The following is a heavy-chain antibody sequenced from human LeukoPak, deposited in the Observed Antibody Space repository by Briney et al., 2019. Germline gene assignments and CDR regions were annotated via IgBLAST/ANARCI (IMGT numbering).Heavy chain of an antibody. V-gene: IGHV4-34*01. CDR3: ARGRGGSYYSKTRHFDY. CDR1: GGSFSGYY. J-gene: IGHJ4*02. Sequence: SETLSLTCAVYGGSFSGYYWSWIRQPPGKGLEWIGEINHSGSTNYNPSLKSRVTISVDTSKNQFSLKLSSVTATDTAVYYCARGRGGSYYSKTRHFDYWGQGTLVTVSS. D-gene: IGHD1-26*01. CDR2: INHSGST.